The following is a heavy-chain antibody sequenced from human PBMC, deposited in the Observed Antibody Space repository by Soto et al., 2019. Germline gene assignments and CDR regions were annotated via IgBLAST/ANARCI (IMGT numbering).Heavy chain of an antibody. CDR2: INPSGGST. V-gene: IGHV1-46*01. D-gene: IGHD2-2*02. CDR1: GYTFTSYY. J-gene: IGHJ4*02. CDR3: ARRGIYCSSTSCYTVGYYFDY. Sequence: QVQLVQSGAEVKKPGASVKVSCKASGYTFTSYYMHWVRQAPGQGLEWMGLINPSGGSTSYAQKFQGRVTLSRDTSTSRVYMELSSLRSEDTAVYYCARRGIYCSSTSCYTVGYYFDYWGQGTLVTVSS.